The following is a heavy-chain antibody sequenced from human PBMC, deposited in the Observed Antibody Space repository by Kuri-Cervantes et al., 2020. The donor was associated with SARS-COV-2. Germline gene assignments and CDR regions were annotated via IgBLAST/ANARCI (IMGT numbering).Heavy chain of an antibody. Sequence: SETLSLTCTVSGGSISSYYCSWILQFPGKGLEWIGYIYYRGGTNYSPSLKRRFTISVDTHKNQFSLKLSSVTAADTAVYYCARPQYCSSTSCYTFDYWGQGTLVTVSS. CDR2: IYYRGGT. D-gene: IGHD2-2*01. V-gene: IGHV4-59*08. CDR3: ARPQYCSSTSCYTFDY. J-gene: IGHJ4*02. CDR1: GGSISSYY.